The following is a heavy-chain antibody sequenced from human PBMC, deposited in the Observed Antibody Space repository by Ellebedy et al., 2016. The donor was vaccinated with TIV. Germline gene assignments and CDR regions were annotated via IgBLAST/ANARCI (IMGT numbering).Heavy chain of an antibody. CDR3: ARWFGELLYVRWFDP. Sequence: GSLRLSCTVSGGSISRSSYYWGWIRQPPGKGLEWIGSIYYSGSIDYNPSLKSRVTISADTSKNQFSLRLSSVTAADTAVYYCARWFGELLYVRWFDPWGQGTLVTVSS. CDR2: IYYSGSI. D-gene: IGHD3-10*01. CDR1: GGSISRSSYY. V-gene: IGHV4-39*01. J-gene: IGHJ5*02.